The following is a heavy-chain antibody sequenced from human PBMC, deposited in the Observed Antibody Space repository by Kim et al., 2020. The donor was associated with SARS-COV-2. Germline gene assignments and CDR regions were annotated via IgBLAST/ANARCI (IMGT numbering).Heavy chain of an antibody. CDR2: INLSGRT. D-gene: IGHD3-10*01. V-gene: IGHV4-34*01. CDR3: ARRWSNTSGCGSHYCDL. Sequence: SETLSLTCAVYGGSFSGYYWSWIRQPPGKGLEWIGDINLSGRTNYNPSLNSRVTISVDTSKNQFSLKLTSVTAADTAVYYCARRWSNTSGCGSHYCDLLG. CDR1: GGSFSGYY. J-gene: IGHJ2*01.